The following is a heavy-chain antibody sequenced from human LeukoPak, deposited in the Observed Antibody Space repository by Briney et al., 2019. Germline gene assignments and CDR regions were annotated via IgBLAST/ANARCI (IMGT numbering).Heavy chain of an antibody. CDR3: ASREPGIAAAGTLDY. V-gene: IGHV4-34*01. Sequence: PSETLSLTCAVYGGSFSGYYWSWIRQPPGKGLEWIGEINHSGSTNYNPSLKSRVTISVDTSKNQFPLKLSSVTAADTAVYYCASREPGIAAAGTLDYWGQGTLVTVSS. D-gene: IGHD6-13*01. CDR1: GGSFSGYY. CDR2: INHSGST. J-gene: IGHJ4*02.